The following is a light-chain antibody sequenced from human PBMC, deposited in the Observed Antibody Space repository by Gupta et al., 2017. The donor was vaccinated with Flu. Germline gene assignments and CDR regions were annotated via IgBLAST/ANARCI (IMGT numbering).Light chain of an antibody. V-gene: IGKV1-39*01. CDR3: QHSDRTSWT. Sequence: DIQMTQSPSSLSAFVGDRVTITCRASQSIGTYVNWYQQQPGKAPKLLIFAASRSHNGVPSRFSGSGSGTDFTLTISRRQPEDFATYYCQHSDRTSWTFGQGPKVEIK. J-gene: IGKJ1*01. CDR1: QSIGTY. CDR2: AAS.